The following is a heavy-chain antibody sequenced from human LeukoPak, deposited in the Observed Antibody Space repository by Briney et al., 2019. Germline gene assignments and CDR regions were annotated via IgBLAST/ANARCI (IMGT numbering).Heavy chain of an antibody. CDR2: ISTYSSTK. V-gene: IGHV3-48*01. D-gene: IGHD2-2*01. J-gene: IGHJ6*03. CDR3: ARGEGCSSTSCSVGYYYMDV. CDR1: GFSFSTYP. Sequence: GGSLRLSCAASGFSFSTYPMNWVRQAPGKGLEWVSYISTYSSTKHYADSVKGRFTIARDDAKNSLYLQMNSLTAEDTGVYFCARGEGCSSTSCSVGYYYMDVWGKGTTVTVSS.